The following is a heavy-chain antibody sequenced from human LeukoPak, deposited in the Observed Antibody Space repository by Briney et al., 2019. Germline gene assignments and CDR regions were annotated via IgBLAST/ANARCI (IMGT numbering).Heavy chain of an antibody. J-gene: IGHJ3*02. CDR2: IIPIFGTA. CDR3: ARVVKGTIFGVVILHAFDI. Sequence: ASVKVSCKASGGTFSSYAISWVRQAPGQGLEWMGGIIPIFGTANYAQKFQGRVTITADESTSTAYMELSSLRSEDTAVYYCARVVKGTIFGVVILHAFDIWGQGTMVTVSS. V-gene: IGHV1-69*13. D-gene: IGHD3-3*01. CDR1: GGTFSSYA.